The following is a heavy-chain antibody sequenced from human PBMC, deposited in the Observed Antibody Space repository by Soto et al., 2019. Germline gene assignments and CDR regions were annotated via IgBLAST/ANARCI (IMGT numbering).Heavy chain of an antibody. CDR3: ARGRIKAALYYYYGMDV. Sequence: PGGSLRLSCAASGFTFSSYDMHWVRQATGKGLEWVSAIGTAGDTYYPGSVKGRFTISRENAKNSLYLQMNSLRAEDTAVYYCARGRIKAALYYYYGMDVWGQGTTVTVSS. V-gene: IGHV3-13*01. CDR2: IGTAGDT. J-gene: IGHJ6*02. D-gene: IGHD2-15*01. CDR1: GFTFSSYD.